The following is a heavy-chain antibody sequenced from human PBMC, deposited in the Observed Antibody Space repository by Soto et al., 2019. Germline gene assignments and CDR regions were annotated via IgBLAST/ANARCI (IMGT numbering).Heavy chain of an antibody. V-gene: IGHV3-30*18. CDR2: ISYDGSNK. Sequence: QVQLVESGGGVVQPGRSLRLSCAASGFTFSSYGMHWVRQAPGKGLEWVAVISYDGSNKYYADSVKGRFTISRDNSKKXRYRHMNSLRAEDTAVYYCAKVGEKGEPYLNAFDIWGQGTMVTVSS. J-gene: IGHJ3*02. CDR3: AKVGEKGEPYLNAFDI. CDR1: GFTFSSYG. D-gene: IGHD3-16*01.